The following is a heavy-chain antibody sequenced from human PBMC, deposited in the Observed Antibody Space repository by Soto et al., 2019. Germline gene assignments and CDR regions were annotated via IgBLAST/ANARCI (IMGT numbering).Heavy chain of an antibody. V-gene: IGHV4-34*01. CDR1: GGSFSGYY. CDR2: INHSGST. D-gene: IGHD6-6*01. J-gene: IGHJ6*03. CDR3: AREGSLGIAARPFYGYYYMDV. Sequence: SETLSLTCAVYGGSFSGYYWSWIRQPPGKGLEWIGEINHSGSTNYNPSLKSRVTISVDTSKNQFSLKLSSVTAADTAVYYCAREGSLGIAARPFYGYYYMDVWGKGTTVTVSS.